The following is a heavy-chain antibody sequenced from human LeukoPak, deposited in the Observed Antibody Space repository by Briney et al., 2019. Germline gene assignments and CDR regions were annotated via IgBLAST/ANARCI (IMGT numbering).Heavy chain of an antibody. V-gene: IGHV3-7*01. CDR3: AIAMATSKYALDY. CDR2: IKQDGSEK. Sequence: GGSLRLSCAASGFTYSAYWMGWVRQAAGKGLEWVAYIKQDGSEKYYVDSVKGRFPTSRAHAKNSLYLQMNSLRAEDTAVYYCAIAMATSKYALDYWGQGTLVSVSS. J-gene: IGHJ4*02. D-gene: IGHD5-24*01. CDR1: GFTYSAYW.